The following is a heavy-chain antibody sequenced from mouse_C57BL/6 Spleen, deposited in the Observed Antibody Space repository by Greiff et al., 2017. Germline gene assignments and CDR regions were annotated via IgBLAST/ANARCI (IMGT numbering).Heavy chain of an antibody. CDR2: IWSGGST. J-gene: IGHJ4*01. CDR1: GFSLTSYG. Sequence: VKLVESGPGLVQPSQSLSITCTVSGFSLTSYGVHWVRQSPGKGLEWLGVIWSGGSTDYNAAFISILSISKDTSESQVFFKMNSLQADDTAIYYCASVYYYAMDYWGQGTSVTVSS. V-gene: IGHV2-2*01. CDR3: ASVYYYAMDY.